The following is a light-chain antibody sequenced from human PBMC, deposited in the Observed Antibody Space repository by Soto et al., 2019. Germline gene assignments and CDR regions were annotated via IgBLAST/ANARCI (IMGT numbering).Light chain of an antibody. CDR2: SNN. V-gene: IGLV1-44*01. Sequence: QSVLTQPPSASGTPGQRVTISCSGRSSNIGSNTVNCYQQLPGTAPKLLIYSNNQRPSGVPDRFSGSKSATSASLAISGLQSEDEADYYCAAWDDSLNAVVFGGGTKLTVL. CDR1: SSNIGSNT. CDR3: AAWDDSLNAVV. J-gene: IGLJ2*01.